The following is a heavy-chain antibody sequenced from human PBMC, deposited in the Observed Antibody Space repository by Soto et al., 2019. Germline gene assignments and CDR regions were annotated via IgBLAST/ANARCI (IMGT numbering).Heavy chain of an antibody. CDR1: GFTFSSYA. CDR3: ARDSLYSSSWVVDY. J-gene: IGHJ4*02. CDR2: ISYDGSNK. D-gene: IGHD6-13*01. Sequence: QVQLVESGGGVVQPGRSLRLSCEASGFTFSSYAMHWVRQAPGKGMEWVAVISYDGSNKYYADSVKGRFTISRDNSKNTLYLQMNSLRAEDTAVYYCARDSLYSSSWVVDYWGQGTLVTVSS. V-gene: IGHV3-30-3*01.